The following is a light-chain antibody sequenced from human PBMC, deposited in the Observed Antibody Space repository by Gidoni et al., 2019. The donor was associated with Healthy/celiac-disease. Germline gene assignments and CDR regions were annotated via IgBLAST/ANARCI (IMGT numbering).Light chain of an antibody. V-gene: IGKV3-15*01. J-gene: IGKJ2*01. CDR1: QSVSSN. CDR2: GAS. Sequence: EIVMTQSPATLSVSPGERATLSCWASQSVSSNLAWYQQKPGQAPRLLIYGASTRATGIPARFSGSGSGTEFTLTISSLQSEDFAVYYCQQYNNWPPYTFGQXTKLEIK. CDR3: QQYNNWPPYT.